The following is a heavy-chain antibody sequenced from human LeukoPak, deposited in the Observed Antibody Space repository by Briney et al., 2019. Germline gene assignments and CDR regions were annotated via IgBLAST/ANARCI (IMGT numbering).Heavy chain of an antibody. V-gene: IGHV3-23*01. CDR2: ISGSGGST. J-gene: IGHJ4*02. CDR3: AKNSELGMRSLFDY. CDR1: GFTSSSYA. Sequence: PGGSLRLSCAASGFTSSSYAMSWVRQAPGKGLEWVSAISGSGGSTYYADSVKGRFTISRDNSKNTLYLQMNSLRAEDTAVYYCAKNSELGMRSLFDYWGQGTLVTVSS. D-gene: IGHD7-27*01.